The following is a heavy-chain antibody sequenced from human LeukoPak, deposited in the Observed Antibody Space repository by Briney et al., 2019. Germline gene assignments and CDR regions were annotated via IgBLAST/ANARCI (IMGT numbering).Heavy chain of an antibody. Sequence: ASVKVSCKASGYTFTSYGISWVRQAPGQGLEWMGWISAYNGNTNYAQKLQGRVTMTTDTSTSTAYMEPRSLRSDDTAVYYCARDRPIAPPYDYWGQGTLVTVSS. CDR3: ARDRPIAPPYDY. V-gene: IGHV1-18*01. CDR2: ISAYNGNT. D-gene: IGHD6-13*01. J-gene: IGHJ4*02. CDR1: GYTFTSYG.